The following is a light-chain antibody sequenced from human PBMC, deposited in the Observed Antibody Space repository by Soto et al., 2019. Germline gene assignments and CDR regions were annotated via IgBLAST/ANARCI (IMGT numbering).Light chain of an antibody. CDR2: SAS. CDR1: QGIRTY. CDR3: LQSNSYPWT. V-gene: IGKV1-17*03. Sequence: DIPMTQSPSAMSASVGDRVTITCRASQGIRTYLAWFQQKPGKVTKRLIFSASSVQSGVPSRFSGSGSGTEFTLTISSLQPEDVATYYCLQSNSYPWTFGQGTKVQI. J-gene: IGKJ1*01.